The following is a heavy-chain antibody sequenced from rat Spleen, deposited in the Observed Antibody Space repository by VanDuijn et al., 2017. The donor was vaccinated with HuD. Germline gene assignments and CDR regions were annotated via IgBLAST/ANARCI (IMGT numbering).Heavy chain of an antibody. CDR2: IINTGGST. CDR3: AKDDVYYGLPHWFAY. V-gene: IGHV5-31*01. J-gene: IGHJ3*01. CDR1: GFTFNKYW. Sequence: EVQLVESGGGLVQPGRSLKLSCVVSGFTFNKYWMTWIRQAPGKGLEWVASIINTGGSTYYSDFVKGRFTISRDNAKSTLYLQMESLRSEDTATYYCAKDDVYYGLPHWFAYWGQGTLVTVSS. D-gene: IGHD1-6*01.